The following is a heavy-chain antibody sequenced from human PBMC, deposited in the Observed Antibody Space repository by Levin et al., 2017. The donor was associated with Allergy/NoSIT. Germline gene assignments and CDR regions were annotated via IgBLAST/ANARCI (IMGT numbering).Heavy chain of an antibody. CDR3: AKDPRSSGWTRNWFDP. CDR1: GFTFSSYA. D-gene: IGHD6-19*01. CDR2: ISGSGGST. Sequence: GESLKISCAASGFTFSSYAMSWVRQAPGKGLEWVSAISGSGGSTYYADSVKGRFTISRDNSKNTLYLQMNSLRAEDTAVYYCAKDPRSSGWTRNWFDPWGQGTLVTVSS. V-gene: IGHV3-23*01. J-gene: IGHJ5*02.